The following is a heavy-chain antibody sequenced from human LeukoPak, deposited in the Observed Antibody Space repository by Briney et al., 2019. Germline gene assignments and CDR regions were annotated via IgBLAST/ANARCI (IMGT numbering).Heavy chain of an antibody. J-gene: IGHJ6*03. D-gene: IGHD1-1*01. Sequence: PGRSLRLSCAASGFTFSSFGMHWVRQAPGKGLEWVAVIWYDGSNKYYADSVKGRFTISRDNSKNTLYLQMNSLRAEDTAAYYCAKSLDVYYYYYMDVWGKGTTVTVSS. V-gene: IGHV3-33*06. CDR1: GFTFSSFG. CDR2: IWYDGSNK. CDR3: AKSLDVYYYYYMDV.